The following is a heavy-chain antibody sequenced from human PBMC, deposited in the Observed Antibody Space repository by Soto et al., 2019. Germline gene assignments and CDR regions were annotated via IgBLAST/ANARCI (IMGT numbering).Heavy chain of an antibody. V-gene: IGHV4-34*01. Sequence: SETLSLTCAVYGGSFSGYYWSWIRQPPGKGLEWIGEINHSGSTNYNPSLKSRVTISVDTSKNQFSLKLSSVTAADTAVYYCARFRSRDGYNYLDYWGQGTLVTVSS. CDR2: INHSGST. CDR3: ARFRSRDGYNYLDY. J-gene: IGHJ4*02. CDR1: GGSFSGYY. D-gene: IGHD5-12*01.